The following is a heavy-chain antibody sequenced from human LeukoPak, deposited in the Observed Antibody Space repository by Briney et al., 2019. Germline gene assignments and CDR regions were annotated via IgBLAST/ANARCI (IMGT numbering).Heavy chain of an antibody. V-gene: IGHV3-30*02. CDR3: APYYYDSSGY. Sequence: GGSLRLSCAASGSTFSSYGMHWVRQAPGKGLEWVAFIRYDGSNKYYADSVKGRFTISRDNSKNTLYLQMNSLRAEDTAVYYCAPYYYDSSGYWGQGTLVTVSS. CDR1: GSTFSSYG. D-gene: IGHD3-22*01. J-gene: IGHJ4*02. CDR2: IRYDGSNK.